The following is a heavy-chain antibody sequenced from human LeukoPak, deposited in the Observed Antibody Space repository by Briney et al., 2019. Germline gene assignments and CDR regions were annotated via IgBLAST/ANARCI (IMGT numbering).Heavy chain of an antibody. CDR3: ARRMSIAVTGTPAFDI. Sequence: GGSLRLSCAASGFTFSSDSMNWVRQVPGKGLEWVSSISGGSTYIYQADSVKGRFTISRDNAKNSLYLQMNSLRAEDTAVYYCARRMSIAVTGTPAFDIWGQGTMVTVSS. J-gene: IGHJ3*02. CDR1: GFTFSSDS. D-gene: IGHD6-19*01. V-gene: IGHV3-21*01. CDR2: ISGGSTYI.